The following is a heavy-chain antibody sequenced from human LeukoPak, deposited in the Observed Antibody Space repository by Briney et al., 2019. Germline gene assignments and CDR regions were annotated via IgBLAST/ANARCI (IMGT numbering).Heavy chain of an antibody. CDR2: ISSSGSTI. Sequence: GGSLRLSCAASGFTFSDYYMSWIRQAPGKGLEWVSYISSSGSTIVYADSVKGRFTVSRDNAKNPMFLQMNSLRAEDTAAYYCARERRLRETDSWGQGTLVTVSS. D-gene: IGHD4-17*01. J-gene: IGHJ4*02. CDR3: ARERRLRETDS. CDR1: GFTFSDYY. V-gene: IGHV3-11*01.